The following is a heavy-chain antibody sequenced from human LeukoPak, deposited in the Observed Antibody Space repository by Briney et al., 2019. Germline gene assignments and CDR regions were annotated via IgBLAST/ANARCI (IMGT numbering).Heavy chain of an antibody. J-gene: IGHJ4*02. V-gene: IGHV3-30-3*01. CDR1: GFTFSSYA. Sequence: GGSLRLPCAASGFTFSSYAMHWVRQAPGKGLEWVAVISYDGSNKYYADSVKGRFTISRDNSKNTLYLQMNSLRAEDTAVYYCARGGYSSSWYGYPPLDYWGQGTLVTVSS. CDR2: ISYDGSNK. D-gene: IGHD6-13*01. CDR3: ARGGYSSSWYGYPPLDY.